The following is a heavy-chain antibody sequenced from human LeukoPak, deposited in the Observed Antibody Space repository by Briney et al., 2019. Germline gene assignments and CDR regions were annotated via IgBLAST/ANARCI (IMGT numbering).Heavy chain of an antibody. Sequence: SETLSLTCTVSGGSISSYYWSWIRQPPGKGLEWIGYIYTSGSTNCNPSLKSRVTISVDTSKNQFSLKLSSVTAADTAVYYCARQYSSSSSTDYWGQGILVTVSS. D-gene: IGHD6-6*01. CDR3: ARQYSSSSSTDY. V-gene: IGHV4-4*09. CDR2: IYTSGST. CDR1: GGSISSYY. J-gene: IGHJ4*02.